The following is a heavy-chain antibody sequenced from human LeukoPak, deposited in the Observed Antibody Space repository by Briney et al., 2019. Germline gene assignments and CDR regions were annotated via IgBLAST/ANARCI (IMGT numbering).Heavy chain of an antibody. CDR3: ARDHIGGDY. J-gene: IGHJ4*02. CDR2: INGDGSST. V-gene: IGHV3-74*01. CDR1: GFTFSDYW. Sequence: GVLRLSCAASGFTFSDYWIHWVRQAPGKGLVWVSRINGDGSSTTYADSVKGRFTISRDNAKNSLYLQMNSLRAEDTAVYYCARDHIGGDYWGQGTLVTVSS. D-gene: IGHD2-21*01.